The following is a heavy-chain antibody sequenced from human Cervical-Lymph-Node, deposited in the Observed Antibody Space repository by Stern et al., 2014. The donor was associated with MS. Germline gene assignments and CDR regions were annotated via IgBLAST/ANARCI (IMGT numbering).Heavy chain of an antibody. CDR1: GDTFSSYA. V-gene: IGHV1-69*18. J-gene: IGHJ6*02. Sequence: VQLVESGAEVKKPGSSVKVSCKTSGDTFSSYAISWVRQGPGQGLEWMGRIVPIFGTANYAEKFQGRVTITADVSTNTAYMELSRLGSDDTAVYYCARDSTTGMDVWGQGTTVTVSS. D-gene: IGHD1-1*01. CDR3: ARDSTTGMDV. CDR2: IVPIFGTA.